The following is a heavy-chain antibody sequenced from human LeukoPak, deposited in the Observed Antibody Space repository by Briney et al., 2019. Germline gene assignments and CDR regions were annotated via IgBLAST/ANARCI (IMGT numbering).Heavy chain of an antibody. V-gene: IGHV4-4*02. CDR1: GDSISSSDW. Sequence: SETLSLTCAVSGDSISSSDWWSWVRQPPGKGLEWIGEIYHSGRTNYNPSLKSRVTISLDKSKKQFSLKLSSVTAADTAVYYCSRGAGDYGYYGMDVWGQGTTVTVSS. D-gene: IGHD6-25*01. CDR2: IYHSGRT. J-gene: IGHJ6*02. CDR3: SRGAGDYGYYGMDV.